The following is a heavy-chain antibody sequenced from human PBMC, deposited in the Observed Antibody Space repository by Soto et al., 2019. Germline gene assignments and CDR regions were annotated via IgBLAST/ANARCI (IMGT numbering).Heavy chain of an antibody. CDR2: IYHSGST. CDR3: ARSSGWYGEFDY. V-gene: IGHV4-30-2*01. Sequence: QLQLQESGSRLVKPSQTLSLTCAVSGGSISSGGYSWSWIRQPPGKGLEWIGYIYHSGSTYYNPYLKSRVTISGDQSKNQFPLKLGSVTAGDPALYYCARSSGWYGEFDYWGQGTLVTVSS. J-gene: IGHJ4*02. CDR1: GGSISSGGYS. D-gene: IGHD6-19*01.